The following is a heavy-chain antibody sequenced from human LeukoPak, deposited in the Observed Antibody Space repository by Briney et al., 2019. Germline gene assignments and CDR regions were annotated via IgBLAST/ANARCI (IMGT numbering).Heavy chain of an antibody. V-gene: IGHV4-59*01. Sequence: SETLSLTCTVSGGSISSYYWSWIRQPPGKGLEWIGYIYYSGSTNYNPSLKSRVTISVDTSKNQFSLKLSSVTAADTAVYYCARDVMVRGVTDAFDIWGQGTMVTVSS. D-gene: IGHD3-10*01. CDR1: GGSISSYY. CDR2: IYYSGST. CDR3: ARDVMVRGVTDAFDI. J-gene: IGHJ3*02.